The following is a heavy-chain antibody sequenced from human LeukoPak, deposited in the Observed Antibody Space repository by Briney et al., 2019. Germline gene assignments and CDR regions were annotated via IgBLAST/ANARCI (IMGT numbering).Heavy chain of an antibody. CDR2: IIPIFGTA. CDR1: GGTFSSYA. CDR3: ARSVGSAGYGDYRFVI. V-gene: IGHV1-69*13. Sequence: GASVKVSCKASGGTFSSYAISWVRQAPGQGLEWMGGIIPIFGTANYAQKFQGRVTITADESTSTAYMELSSLRSEDTAVYYCARSVGSAGYGDYRFVIWGQGTMVTVSS. D-gene: IGHD4-17*01. J-gene: IGHJ3*02.